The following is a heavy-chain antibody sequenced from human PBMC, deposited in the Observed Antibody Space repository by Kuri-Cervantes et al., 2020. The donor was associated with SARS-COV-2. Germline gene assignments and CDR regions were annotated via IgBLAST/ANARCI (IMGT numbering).Heavy chain of an antibody. CDR3: ARDSGRGYSYCSFEY. Sequence: GSLRLSCTASGGTISSYDWRWIRQPPGKGLEWVGYVYSSGHTSYNPSLKSRVSLSVDTSKGQFSLNPTSVTAADTAVYYCARDSGRGYSYCSFEYWGQGVLVTVSS. J-gene: IGHJ4*02. CDR1: GGTISSYD. V-gene: IGHV4-59*01. D-gene: IGHD5-18*01. CDR2: VYSSGHT.